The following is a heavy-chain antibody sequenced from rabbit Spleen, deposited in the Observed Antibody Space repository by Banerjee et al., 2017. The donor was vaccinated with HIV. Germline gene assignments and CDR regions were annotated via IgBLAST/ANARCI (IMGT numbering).Heavy chain of an antibody. V-gene: IGHV1S45*01. CDR1: GFSFSNGYD. J-gene: IGHJ6*01. CDR3: ARSSSYINYGYDL. Sequence: QEQLVESGGGLVKPGASLTLTCKASGFSFSNGYDMCWVRQAPGKGLEWIACIYTGSSGNTYYASWAKGRFTISKTSSTTVTLQMTSLTAADTAKYFCARSSSYINYGYDLWGPGTLVTVS. D-gene: IGHD6-1*01. CDR2: IYTGSSGNT.